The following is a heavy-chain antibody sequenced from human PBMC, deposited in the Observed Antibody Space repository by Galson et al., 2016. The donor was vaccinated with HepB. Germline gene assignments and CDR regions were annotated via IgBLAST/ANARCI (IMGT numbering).Heavy chain of an antibody. CDR3: VKRVTMVRGVIITEYFQH. CDR1: GFTLSSYA. J-gene: IGHJ1*01. Sequence: SLRLSCAASGFTLSSYAMHWVRQAPGKGLEYVSAISSNGGSTYYADSVKGRFTISRDNSKNTLYLQMSSPSAEDTAVYYCVKRVTMVRGVIITEYFQHWGQGTLVTVSS. D-gene: IGHD3-10*01. CDR2: ISSNGGST. V-gene: IGHV3-64D*06.